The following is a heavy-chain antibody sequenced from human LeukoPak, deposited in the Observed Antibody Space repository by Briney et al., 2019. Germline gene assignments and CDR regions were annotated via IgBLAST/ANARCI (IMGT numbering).Heavy chain of an antibody. CDR1: GDSISSSSYY. J-gene: IGHJ4*02. D-gene: IGHD3-10*01. CDR3: ARPRKYYYGSGSYYDY. V-gene: IGHV4-39*07. CDR2: INHSGST. Sequence: SETLSLTCTVSGDSISSSSYYWSWIRQPPGKGLEWIGEINHSGSTNYNPSLKSRVTISVDTSKNQFSLKLSSVTAADTAVYYCARPRKYYYGSGSYYDYWGQGTLVTVSS.